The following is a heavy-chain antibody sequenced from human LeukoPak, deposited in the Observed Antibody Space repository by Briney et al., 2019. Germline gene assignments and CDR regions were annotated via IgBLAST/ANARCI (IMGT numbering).Heavy chain of an antibody. J-gene: IGHJ4*02. CDR2: IRYDGSNK. CDR3: AKDLYCSSTSCYGVHFDY. CDR1: GFTFSSYG. D-gene: IGHD2-2*01. Sequence: GGSLRLSCAASGFTFSSYGMHWDRQAPGKGLEWVAFIRYDGSNKYYADSVKGRFTFSRNNSKNTLYLQMNSLRAEDTAVYYCAKDLYCSSTSCYGVHFDYWGQGTLVTVSS. V-gene: IGHV3-30*02.